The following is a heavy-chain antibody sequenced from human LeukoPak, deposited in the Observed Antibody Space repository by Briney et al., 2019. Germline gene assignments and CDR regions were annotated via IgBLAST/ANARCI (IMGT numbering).Heavy chain of an antibody. Sequence: PSETLSLTCAVSGYSISSGYYWGWIRQPPGKGLEWIGSIYHSGSTYYNPSLKSRVTISVDTSKNQFSLKLSSVTAADTAVYYCGGVRGDDYYMDVWGKGTTVTVSS. J-gene: IGHJ6*03. CDR1: GYSISSGYY. D-gene: IGHD3-10*02. V-gene: IGHV4-38-2*01. CDR3: GGVRGDDYYMDV. CDR2: IYHSGST.